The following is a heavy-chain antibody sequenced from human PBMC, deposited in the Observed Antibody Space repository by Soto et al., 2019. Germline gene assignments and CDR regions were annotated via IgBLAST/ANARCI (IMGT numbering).Heavy chain of an antibody. V-gene: IGHV5-51*01. J-gene: IGHJ6*02. CDR2: IYPGDSDT. D-gene: IGHD5-18*01. Sequence: EVQLVQSGAEVKKPGESLKISCKGSGYSFTSYWIGWVRQMPGKGLEWMGIIYPGDSDTRYSPSFQGQVTISADKSISTAYLQWSSLKASDTAMYYCARLSPHPRLGYSYGYRETSYYYGMDVWGQGTTVTVSS. CDR1: GYSFTSYW. CDR3: ARLSPHPRLGYSYGYRETSYYYGMDV.